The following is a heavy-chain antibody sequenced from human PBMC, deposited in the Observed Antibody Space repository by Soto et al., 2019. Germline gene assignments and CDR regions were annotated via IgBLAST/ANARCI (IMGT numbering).Heavy chain of an antibody. Sequence: LSLSKACSSGSMSPSKWWGWGRQPPAKGLEWIGEIYHSGSTNYNPSLKSRVTISVDKSKNQFSLKLSSVTAADTAVYYCSRGGNYDFWSGYYARPGGNYYMDVWGKGTTVT. D-gene: IGHD3-3*01. V-gene: IGHV4-4*02. CDR3: SRGGNYDFWSGYYARPGGNYYMDV. CDR2: IYHSGST. J-gene: IGHJ6*03. CDR1: SGSMSPSKW.